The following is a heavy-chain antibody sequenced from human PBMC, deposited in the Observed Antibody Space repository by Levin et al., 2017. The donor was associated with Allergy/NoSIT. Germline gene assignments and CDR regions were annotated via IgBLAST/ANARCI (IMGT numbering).Heavy chain of an antibody. J-gene: IGHJ4*02. D-gene: IGHD3-3*01. Sequence: RGESLKISCAASGFTFSTFTIHWVRQAPGKGLQWVAVMLKDGYTKNYAQSVKGRFTVSRDISKSTLYLQLNSLRADDTAIYYCARQSPQDASGLDYWGQGTLVTVSS. V-gene: IGHV3-30*04. CDR1: GFTFSTFT. CDR3: ARQSPQDASGLDY. CDR2: MLKDGYTK.